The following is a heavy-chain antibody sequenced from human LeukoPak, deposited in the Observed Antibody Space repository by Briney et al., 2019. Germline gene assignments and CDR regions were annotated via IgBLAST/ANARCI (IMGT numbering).Heavy chain of an antibody. CDR3: ARSYSGSYGTVFDY. D-gene: IGHD1-26*01. Sequence: SETLSLTCNVFGGSISNNNYFWAWIRQPPGKGLEWLGSIFYTGTAYYNPSLESPVTMSVDTSKNQFSLKLSSVTAADTAVYYCARSYSGSYGTVFDYWGQRTLVTVSS. V-gene: IGHV4-39*07. CDR1: GGSISNNNYF. J-gene: IGHJ4*02. CDR2: IFYTGTA.